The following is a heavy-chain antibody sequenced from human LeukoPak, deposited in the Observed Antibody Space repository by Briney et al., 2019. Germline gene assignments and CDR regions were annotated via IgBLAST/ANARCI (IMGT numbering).Heavy chain of an antibody. D-gene: IGHD3-22*01. J-gene: IGHJ4*02. CDR2: IRTDSGNT. Sequence: ASVKVSCKASGYSFISYGIAWVRQAPGQGLEWMGWIRTDSGNTNYARRFQDRVSMTTDTSTSTAYMELRSLRSDDTAVCYCARVSGLPVGIYFFDHWGQGTLATVSS. CDR1: GYSFISYG. CDR3: ARVSGLPVGIYFFDH. V-gene: IGHV1-18*01.